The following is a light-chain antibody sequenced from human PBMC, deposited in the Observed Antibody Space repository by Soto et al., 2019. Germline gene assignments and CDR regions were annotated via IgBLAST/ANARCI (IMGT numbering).Light chain of an antibody. CDR2: EAT. CDR3: QQYNNWPPIT. Sequence: DIQMTQSPSSVSASVGDTVSITCRASQGLKFLAWYQQKPGKAPRLLIYEATNLQSGVPPRFSGSGSGTEFTLTISSLQSEDFAVYFCQQYNNWPPITFGQGTRLENK. J-gene: IGKJ5*01. CDR1: QGLKF. V-gene: IGKV1-12*01.